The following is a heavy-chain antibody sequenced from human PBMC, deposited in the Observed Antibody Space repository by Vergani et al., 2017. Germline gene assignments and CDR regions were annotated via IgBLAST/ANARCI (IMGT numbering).Heavy chain of an antibody. CDR1: GFTFSSYA. D-gene: IGHD2-15*01. CDR2: IYSGGST. Sequence: EVQLLESGGGLVQPGGSLRLSCAASGFTFSSYAMSWVRQAPGKGLEWVSAIYSGGSTYYADSVKGRFTISRDNSKNTLYLQMNSLRAEDTAVYYCARDPTYCSGGSCYSGDYWGQGTLVTVSS. V-gene: IGHV3-66*02. J-gene: IGHJ4*02. CDR3: ARDPTYCSGGSCYSGDY.